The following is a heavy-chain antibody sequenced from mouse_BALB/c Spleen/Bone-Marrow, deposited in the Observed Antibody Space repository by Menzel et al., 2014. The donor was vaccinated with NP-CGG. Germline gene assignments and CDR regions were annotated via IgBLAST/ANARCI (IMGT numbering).Heavy chain of an antibody. D-gene: IGHD1-3*01. J-gene: IGHJ1*01. CDR3: ARQEFAIYWYFDV. CDR2: IYPANGNT. V-gene: IGHV14-3*02. CDR1: GFNIKDTY. Sequence: EVQLPQSGAELVKPGASVKLSCSASGFNIKDTYMHWVPQRPEQGLEWIGRIYPANGNTTSDPKFQDKATITADTSSNTVDLQLSSRTFEDTAVYYWARQEFAIYWYFDVWGAGTTVTVSS.